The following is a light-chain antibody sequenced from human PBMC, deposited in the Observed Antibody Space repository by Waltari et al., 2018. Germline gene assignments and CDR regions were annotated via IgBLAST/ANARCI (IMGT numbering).Light chain of an antibody. CDR1: SSNIGTNS. CDR3: ATWEDTLDIYV. CDR2: RSS. J-gene: IGLJ1*01. Sequence: QSVLTQPPSASGTPGQTVTISCSGSSSNIGTNSVNWYQQFPGQAPKLLISRSSDRPSGCPGRFSGSSSGPSASLAISGLQSEDEAEYYCATWEDTLDIYVFGAGTRLTVL. V-gene: IGLV1-44*01.